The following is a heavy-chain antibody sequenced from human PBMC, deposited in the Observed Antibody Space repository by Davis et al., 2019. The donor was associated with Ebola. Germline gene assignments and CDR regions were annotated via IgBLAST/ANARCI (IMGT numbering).Heavy chain of an antibody. CDR1: GFTFSNAW. J-gene: IGHJ4*02. CDR3: TAYYYGSGSYKRVFDY. Sequence: GESLKISCAASGFTFSNAWMNWVRQAPGKGLEWVGRIKSKTDGGTTDYAAPVKGRFTISRDDSKNTLYLQMNSLKTEDTAVYYCTAYYYGSGSYKRVFDYWGQGTLVTVSS. CDR2: IKSKTDGGTT. D-gene: IGHD3-10*01. V-gene: IGHV3-15*07.